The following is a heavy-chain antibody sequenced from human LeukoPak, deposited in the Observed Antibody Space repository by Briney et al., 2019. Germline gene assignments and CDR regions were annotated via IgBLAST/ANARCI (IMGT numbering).Heavy chain of an antibody. D-gene: IGHD6-19*01. CDR3: ARDRRTYSSGWLRNPYNYYYGMDV. CDR1: GGSISSGDYY. J-gene: IGHJ6*02. V-gene: IGHV4-31*03. CDR2: IYYSGST. Sequence: PSETLSLTCIVSGGSISSGDYYWNWIRQHPGKGLEWIGYIYYSGSTSYNPSLKGRVTISVATSKKQFSLRLSSVTAADTAVYYCARDRRTYSSGWLRNPYNYYYGMDVWGQGTTVTVSS.